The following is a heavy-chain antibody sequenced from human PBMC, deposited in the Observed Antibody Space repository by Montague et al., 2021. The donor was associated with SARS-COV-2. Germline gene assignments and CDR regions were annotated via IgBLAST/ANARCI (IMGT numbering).Heavy chain of an antibody. V-gene: IGHV3-74*01. CDR1: GFTFSTYW. CDR2: IDSDGTTT. Sequence: SLRLSCAASGFTFSTYWMHWVRQAPGKGLVWVSRIDSDGTTTNYADSVKGRFTISRHNSKNTLYLQMNSLRAEDTAVYYCARGPFDWNYLDYYYYMDVWGKGTTVTVSS. CDR3: ARGPFDWNYLDYYYYMDV. J-gene: IGHJ6*03. D-gene: IGHD1-7*01.